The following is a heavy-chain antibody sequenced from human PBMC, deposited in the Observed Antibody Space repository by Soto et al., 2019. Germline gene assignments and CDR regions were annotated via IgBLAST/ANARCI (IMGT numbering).Heavy chain of an antibody. J-gene: IGHJ6*03. V-gene: IGHV4-34*01. D-gene: IGHD2-15*01. CDR1: GGSFSGYN. Sequence: QVQLQQWGAGLLKPSETLSLTCAVYGGSFSGYNWSWIRQPPGKGLEWIGEINHSGSTNYNPSLKSRVTISVDTSKNQFSLKLSSVTAADTAVYYCAGIVVVVAATRRYYYMDVWGKGTTVTVSS. CDR2: INHSGST. CDR3: AGIVVVVAATRRYYYMDV.